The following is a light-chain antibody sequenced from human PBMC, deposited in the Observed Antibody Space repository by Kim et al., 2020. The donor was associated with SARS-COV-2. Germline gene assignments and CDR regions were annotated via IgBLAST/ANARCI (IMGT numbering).Light chain of an antibody. CDR2: GAS. Sequence: ERATLSRRSRQSVSSSYLAWYQQKPGPAPAPLIYGASSTATGIPVRYSCSGSGTDFTLTISRRRPEAYEVYYCQQYGSSPPALTFGGGTKVEIK. CDR1: QSVSSSY. V-gene: IGKV3-20*01. J-gene: IGKJ4*01. CDR3: QQYGSSPPALT.